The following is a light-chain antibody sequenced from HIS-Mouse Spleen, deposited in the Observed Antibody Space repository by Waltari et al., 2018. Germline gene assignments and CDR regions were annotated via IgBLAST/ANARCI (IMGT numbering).Light chain of an antibody. CDR3: QQYNNWPPT. CDR2: GAS. V-gene: IGKV3-15*01. CDR1: QSVSSN. J-gene: IGKJ4*01. Sequence: EIVMTQSPATLSVSPGERATLSCRASQSVSSNLAWYQQKPGQAPRLLIYGASTRATGIPARFSGSGSGTESTLTISSMQSEDFAVYYCQQYNNWPPTFGGGTKVEIK.